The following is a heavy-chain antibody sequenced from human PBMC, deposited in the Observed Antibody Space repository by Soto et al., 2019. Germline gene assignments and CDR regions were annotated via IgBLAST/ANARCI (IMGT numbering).Heavy chain of an antibody. V-gene: IGHV1-46*01. J-gene: IGHJ1*01. CDR2: VNPSGGCT. D-gene: IGHD2-15*01. CDR3: AREENCSDGICYSEYFQR. CDR1: GYIFTAYS. Sequence: QVQLVQSGAEVKKPGASVKVSCKASGYIFTAYSMHWVRQAPGQGLEWMGVVNPSGGCTNYARKFQGRITMTRDTSTRPVYMDLSSLTSEDTAVYYWAREENCSDGICYSEYFQRWGQGTLVTVSS.